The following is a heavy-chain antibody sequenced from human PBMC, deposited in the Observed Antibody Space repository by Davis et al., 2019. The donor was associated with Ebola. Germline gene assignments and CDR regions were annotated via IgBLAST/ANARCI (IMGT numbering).Heavy chain of an antibody. CDR3: ARTLDNIVVLPAAKAGMDV. CDR2: IIPIFCTA. Sequence: SVKVSCKASGGTFSSSAISWLRHDPGQALEWMGGIIPIFCTANYAQKFKGRVTITADESTVTAYMELSSLRSEDTAVYYCARTLDNIVVLPAAKAGMDVWGQGTTVTVSS. V-gene: IGHV1-69*13. CDR1: GGTFSSSA. D-gene: IGHD2-2*01. J-gene: IGHJ6*02.